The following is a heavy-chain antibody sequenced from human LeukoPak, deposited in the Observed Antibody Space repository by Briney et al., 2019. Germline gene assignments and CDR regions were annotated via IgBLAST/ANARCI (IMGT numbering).Heavy chain of an antibody. D-gene: IGHD1-26*01. CDR3: ARGGPQGYYYFER. Sequence: GGSLRLSCAASGFTFSSYWMHWVRQVPGKGLEWVSRINNDGSARIYADSVKGRFTVSRDNAENTLYLEMSSLRVEDTAVFFCARGGPQGYYYFERWGQGTLVTVSS. CDR1: GFTFSSYW. CDR2: INNDGSAR. V-gene: IGHV3-74*01. J-gene: IGHJ4*02.